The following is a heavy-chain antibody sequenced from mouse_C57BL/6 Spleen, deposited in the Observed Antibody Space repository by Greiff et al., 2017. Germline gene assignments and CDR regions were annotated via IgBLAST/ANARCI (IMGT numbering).Heavy chain of an antibody. CDR1: GYTFTDYE. J-gene: IGHJ2*01. Sequence: VQLQESGAELVRPGASVTLSCKASGYTFTDYEMHWVKQTPVHGLEWIGAIDPETGGTAYNQKFKGKAILTADKSSSTAYMDLRSLTSEDSAFYYCTRRGYCFDYWGQGTTLTVSS. CDR3: TRRGYCFDY. CDR2: IDPETGGT. V-gene: IGHV1-15*01.